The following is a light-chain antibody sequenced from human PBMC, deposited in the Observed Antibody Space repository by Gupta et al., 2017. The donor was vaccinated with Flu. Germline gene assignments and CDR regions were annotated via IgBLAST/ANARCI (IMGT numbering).Light chain of an antibody. Sequence: QSALTQPASVSGSPGQSITISCSGTSSDVGGYDLVSWYQHHPGKAPKLVIYEGSKRPSGVSERFSGSKSGNTASLTVSGLQAEDEADYFCCSYVTSNTWVFGGGTKLTVL. CDR1: SSDVGGYDL. J-gene: IGLJ3*02. CDR2: EGS. CDR3: CSYVTSNTWV. V-gene: IGLV2-23*01.